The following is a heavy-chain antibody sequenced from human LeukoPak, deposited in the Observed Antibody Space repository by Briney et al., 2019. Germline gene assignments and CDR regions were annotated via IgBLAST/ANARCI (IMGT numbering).Heavy chain of an antibody. D-gene: IGHD3-3*01. V-gene: IGHV1-69*06. J-gene: IGHJ6*02. CDR3: ARSTTIFGVVTTSYYYYGMDV. CDR2: IIPIFDTA. CDR1: GGTFSNYA. Sequence: SVKVSCKASGGTFSNYAINWVRQAPGQGLEWMGGIIPIFDTANYAQKFQGRVTITADKSTSTVYMELNSLKSEDTAEYYCARSTTIFGVVTTSYYYYGMDVWGQGTTVTVSS.